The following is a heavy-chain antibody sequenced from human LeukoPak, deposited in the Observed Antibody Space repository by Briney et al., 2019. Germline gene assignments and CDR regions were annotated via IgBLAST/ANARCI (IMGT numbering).Heavy chain of an antibody. Sequence: PGGSLRLSCAASGFTFSSYSMNWVRQAPGKGLEWVSYISSSSSTIYYADSVKGRFTISRDNAKNSLYLQMNSLRAEDTAVYYCARRGDGWSGYSSRYYYMDVWGKGTTVTVSS. CDR3: ARRGDGWSGYSSRYYYMDV. J-gene: IGHJ6*03. D-gene: IGHD3-3*01. V-gene: IGHV3-48*01. CDR2: ISSSSSTI. CDR1: GFTFSSYS.